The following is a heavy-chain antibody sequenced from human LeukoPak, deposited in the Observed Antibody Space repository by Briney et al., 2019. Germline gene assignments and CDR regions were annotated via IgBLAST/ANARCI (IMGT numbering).Heavy chain of an antibody. J-gene: IGHJ4*02. CDR1: GGTFSSYA. V-gene: IGHV1-69*01. D-gene: IGHD5-18*01. Sequence: SVKVSCKASGGTFSSYASSWVRQAPGQGLEWMGGIIPIFGTANYAQKFQGRVTITADESTSTAYMELSSLRSEDTAVYYCARAGDDTAMAMDYWGQGTLVTVSS. CDR3: ARAGDDTAMAMDY. CDR2: IIPIFGTA.